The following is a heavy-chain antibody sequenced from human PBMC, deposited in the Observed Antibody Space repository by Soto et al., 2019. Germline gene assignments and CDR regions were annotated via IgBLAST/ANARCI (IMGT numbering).Heavy chain of an antibody. V-gene: IGHV4-34*01. CDR3: ARGPFIRRQQLIKNWFDP. CDR1: GGSFSGYY. Sequence: SETLSLTCAVYGGSFSGYYWSWIRQPPGKGLEWIGEINHSGSTNYNPSLKSRVTISVDTSKNQFSLKLSSVTAADTAVYYCARGPFIRRQQLIKNWFDPWGQGTLVTVSS. CDR2: INHSGST. D-gene: IGHD6-13*01. J-gene: IGHJ5*02.